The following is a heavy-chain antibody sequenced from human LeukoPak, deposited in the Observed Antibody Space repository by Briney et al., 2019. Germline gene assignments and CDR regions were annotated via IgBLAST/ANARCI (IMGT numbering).Heavy chain of an antibody. Sequence: PSETLSLTCTVSGGSISSYYWSWIRQPAGKGLEWIGRIYTSGSTNYNPSLKSRVTMSVDTSKNQFSLKLSSVTAADTAVYYCARDIGDSSGYDYYYYGMDVWGQGTTVTVSS. J-gene: IGHJ6*02. CDR2: IYTSGST. D-gene: IGHD3-22*01. V-gene: IGHV4-4*07. CDR1: GGSISSYY. CDR3: ARDIGDSSGYDYYYYGMDV.